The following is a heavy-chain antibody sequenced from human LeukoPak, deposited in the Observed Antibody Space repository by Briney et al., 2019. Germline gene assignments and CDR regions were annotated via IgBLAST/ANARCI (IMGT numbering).Heavy chain of an antibody. CDR2: IIPIFGTA. CDR1: GGTFSSYA. Sequence: SVKVSCKASGGTFSSYAISWVRQAPGQGLEWMGGIIPIFGTANYAQKFQGRVTITTDESTSTAYMELSSLRSEDTAVYYCASAKPSVYPERVTATTYWFDPWGQGTLVTVSS. D-gene: IGHD4-17*01. V-gene: IGHV1-69*05. CDR3: ASAKPSVYPERVTATTYWFDP. J-gene: IGHJ5*02.